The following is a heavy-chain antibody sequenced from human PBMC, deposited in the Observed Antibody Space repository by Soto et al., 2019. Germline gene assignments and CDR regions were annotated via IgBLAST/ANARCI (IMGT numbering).Heavy chain of an antibody. CDR3: ARWAFVSRDWYSGTFDL. Sequence: QVQLVQSGNEVKKPGASVKVSCKASGYTFTNFGISWMRQAPGQGPEWMGWISTSDGNTNYGQKFHERVTMTTDASTTTAHMELRSLTSDDTAVYYCARWAFVSRDWYSGTFDLWGQGTLVTVSA. CDR1: GYTFTNFG. CDR2: ISTSDGNT. D-gene: IGHD6-19*01. V-gene: IGHV1-18*04. J-gene: IGHJ3*01.